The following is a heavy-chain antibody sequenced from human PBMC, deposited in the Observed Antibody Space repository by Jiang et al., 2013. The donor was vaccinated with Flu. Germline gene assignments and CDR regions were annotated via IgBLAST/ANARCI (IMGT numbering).Heavy chain of an antibody. Sequence: GLLKPSETLSLTCTVSGGSISSSSYYWGWIRQPPGKGLEWIGSIYYSGSTYYNPSLKSRVTISVDTSKNQFSLKLSSVTAADTAVYYCAGQQLVQGDYWGQGTLVTVSS. V-gene: IGHV4-39*01. J-gene: IGHJ4*02. CDR1: GGSISSSSYY. CDR3: AGQQLVQGDY. CDR2: IYYSGST. D-gene: IGHD6-13*01.